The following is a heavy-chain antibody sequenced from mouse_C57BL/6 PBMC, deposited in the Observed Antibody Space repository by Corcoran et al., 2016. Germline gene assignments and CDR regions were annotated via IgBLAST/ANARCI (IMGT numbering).Heavy chain of an antibody. CDR2: INTYSGVP. Sequence: QIQLVQSGPELKKPGETVKISCKASGYTFTTYGMSWVKQAPGKGLKWMAWINTYSGVPAYADDFKGRFAFSLETSASTAYLQINNLKNEDTATYCCTRDSNWCFDVWGTGTTVTVSS. CDR3: TRDSNWCFDV. V-gene: IGHV9-3*01. D-gene: IGHD2-5*01. J-gene: IGHJ1*03. CDR1: GYTFTTYG.